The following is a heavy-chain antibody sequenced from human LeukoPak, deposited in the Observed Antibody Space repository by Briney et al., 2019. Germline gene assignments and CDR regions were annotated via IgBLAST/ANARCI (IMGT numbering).Heavy chain of an antibody. V-gene: IGHV3-23*01. CDR1: GFTFSTYA. J-gene: IGHJ4*02. Sequence: GGSLRLSCAASGFTFSTYAMSWVRQAPGKGLEWASAISGSGGGTYYADSVKGRFTISRDNSKNTLYLQMNSLRAEDTAVYYCAKGSGTAEDYWGQGTLVTVSS. D-gene: IGHD6-25*01. CDR3: AKGSGTAEDY. CDR2: ISGSGGGT.